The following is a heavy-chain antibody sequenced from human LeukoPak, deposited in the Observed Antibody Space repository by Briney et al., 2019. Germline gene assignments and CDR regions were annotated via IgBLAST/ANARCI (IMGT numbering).Heavy chain of an antibody. CDR3: ARSPQLRYFDWLLYENDAFDI. CDR1: GYTFTSYY. CDR2: INPSGGST. D-gene: IGHD3-9*01. V-gene: IGHV1-46*01. Sequence: ASVKVSCTASGYTFTSYYMHWVRQAPGQGLEWMGIINPSGGSTSYAQKFQGRVTMTRDMSTSTVYMELSSLRSEDTAVYYCARSPQLRYFDWLLYENDAFDIWGQGTMVTVSS. J-gene: IGHJ3*02.